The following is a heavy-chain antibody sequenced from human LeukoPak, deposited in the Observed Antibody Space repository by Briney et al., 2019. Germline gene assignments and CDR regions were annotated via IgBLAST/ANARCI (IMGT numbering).Heavy chain of an antibody. V-gene: IGHV4-59*08. Sequence: SETLSLTCTVSGGSLSSYYWSWIRQPPGKGLEWIGYIYYSGSTNYNPSLKSRVTISVDTSKNQFSLKLSSVTAADTAVYYCARYTVVTPSYFDLWGRGTLVTVSS. CDR1: GGSLSSYY. D-gene: IGHD4-23*01. J-gene: IGHJ2*01. CDR3: ARYTVVTPSYFDL. CDR2: IYYSGST.